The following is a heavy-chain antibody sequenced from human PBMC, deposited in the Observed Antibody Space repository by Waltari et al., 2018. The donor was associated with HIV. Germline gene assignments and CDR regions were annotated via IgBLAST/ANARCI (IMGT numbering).Heavy chain of an antibody. CDR2: ISSKTHGGTA. D-gene: IGHD3-10*01. J-gene: IGHJ4*02. CDR3: TRADDFVRGINGGYITY. V-gene: IGHV3-49*04. Sequence: EVQLVESGGGLVQPGRSLRLSCTTSGFTFSDSGVNWVRQATGKGLEWVGFISSKTHGGTADYAASVRGRFIISRDDSKSIAYLQMNSLKTEDTAVYSCTRADDFVRGINGGYITYWGQGTLVTVSS. CDR1: GFTFSDSG.